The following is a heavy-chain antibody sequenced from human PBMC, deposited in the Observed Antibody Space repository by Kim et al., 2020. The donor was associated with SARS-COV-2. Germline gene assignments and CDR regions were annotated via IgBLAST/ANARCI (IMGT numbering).Heavy chain of an antibody. CDR3: ARDIPYYYGSGSPNWFDP. CDR2: ISAYNGNT. D-gene: IGHD3-10*01. J-gene: IGHJ5*02. Sequence: ASVKVSCKASGYTFTSYGISWVRQAPGQGLEWMGWISAYNGNTNYAQKLQGRVTMTTDTSTSTAYMELRSLRSDDTAVYYCARDIPYYYGSGSPNWFDPWGQGTLVTVSS. V-gene: IGHV1-18*01. CDR1: GYTFTSYG.